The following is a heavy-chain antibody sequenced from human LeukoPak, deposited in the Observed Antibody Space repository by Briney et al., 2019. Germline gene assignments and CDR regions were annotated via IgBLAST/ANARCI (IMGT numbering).Heavy chain of an antibody. V-gene: IGHV4-59*01. D-gene: IGHD6-13*01. CDR2: IYYSGAT. Sequence: SETLSLTCTVSGGSLSSYYWSWLRQPPGKGLEWIGYIYYSGATNYNPSLKSRVTISVDTSKNQFSLKLSSVTAADTAVYYCARGVYIAAAQYGYWGQGTLVTVSP. CDR1: GGSLSSYY. CDR3: ARGVYIAAAQYGY. J-gene: IGHJ4*02.